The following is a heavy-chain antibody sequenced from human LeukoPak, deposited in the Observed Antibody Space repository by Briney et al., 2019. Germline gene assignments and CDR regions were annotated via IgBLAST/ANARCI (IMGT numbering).Heavy chain of an antibody. CDR3: ARSIVGATGDAFDI. CDR2: ISFDGSNK. CDR1: GFTFSNYG. J-gene: IGHJ3*02. V-gene: IGHV3-30*03. D-gene: IGHD1-26*01. Sequence: GRSLRLSCAASGFTFSNYGMHWVRQAPGKGLEWVAVISFDGSNKYYADSVKGRFTISRDNSKNTLYLQMNSLKAQDTAVYYCARSIVGATGDAFDIWGQGTMVTVSS.